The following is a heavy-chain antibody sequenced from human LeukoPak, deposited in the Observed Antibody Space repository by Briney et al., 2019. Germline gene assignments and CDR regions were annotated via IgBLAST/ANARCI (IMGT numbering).Heavy chain of an antibody. Sequence: PSETLSLTCTVSGGSISSSSYYWGWIRQPPGKGLEWIGYIYYSGSTNYNPSLKSRVTISVDTSKNQSSLKLSSVTAADTAVYYCASYSYYYDSSGYFDYWGQGTLVTVSS. J-gene: IGHJ4*02. D-gene: IGHD3-22*01. CDR1: GGSISSSSYY. CDR2: IYYSGST. CDR3: ASYSYYYDSSGYFDY. V-gene: IGHV4-61*05.